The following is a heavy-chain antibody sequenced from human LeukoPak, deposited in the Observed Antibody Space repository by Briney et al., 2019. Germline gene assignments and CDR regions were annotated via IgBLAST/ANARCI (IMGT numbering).Heavy chain of an antibody. Sequence: PGGSLRLSCAASGFTFSSYAMRWVRQAPGKGLEWVAVISYDGSNKYYADSVKGRFTISRDNSKNTLYLQMNSLRAEDTAVYYCATEGYSGYDFGPLDYYGMDVWGQGTTVTVSS. J-gene: IGHJ6*02. CDR1: GFTFSSYA. CDR2: ISYDGSNK. V-gene: IGHV3-30-3*01. D-gene: IGHD5-12*01. CDR3: ATEGYSGYDFGPLDYYGMDV.